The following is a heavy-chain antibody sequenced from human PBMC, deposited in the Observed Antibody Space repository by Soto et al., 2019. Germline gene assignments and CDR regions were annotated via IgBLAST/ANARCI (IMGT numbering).Heavy chain of an antibody. CDR1: GFTFSNYW. D-gene: IGHD6-13*01. CDR2: IKQDGSEN. V-gene: IGHV3-7*01. Sequence: PXGSLRLSCAASGFTFSNYWMSWVRQAPGKGLEWVANIKQDGSENYYVDSVKGRFTTSRDNTKNSFYLQMNSLRAEDTAVYYCTRDASRDSSARGWFDPWGPGTLVTVSS. CDR3: TRDASRDSSARGWFDP. J-gene: IGHJ5*02.